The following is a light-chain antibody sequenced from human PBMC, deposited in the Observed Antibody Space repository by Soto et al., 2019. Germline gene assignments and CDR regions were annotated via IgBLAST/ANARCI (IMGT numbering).Light chain of an antibody. CDR3: QQYNNWPPWT. CDR2: GAS. V-gene: IGKV3-15*01. Sequence: EIVMTQSPATLSVCPGERAILSCRASQTVSSNLAWYQQKPGQAPRLLMYGASTRATGIPARFSGSGSGTEFTLTISSLQSEDFAVYYCQQYNNWPPWTFGQGTKVEIK. CDR1: QTVSSN. J-gene: IGKJ1*01.